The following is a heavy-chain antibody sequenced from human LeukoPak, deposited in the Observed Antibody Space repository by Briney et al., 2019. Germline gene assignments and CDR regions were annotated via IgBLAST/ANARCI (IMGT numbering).Heavy chain of an antibody. CDR1: GFTFSSYA. CDR2: ISNSDGST. J-gene: IGHJ6*02. V-gene: IGHV3-23*01. CDR3: ARERFIGGNSYGLDV. Sequence: GGSLRLSCAASGFTFSSYAMTWVRQAPGKGLEWVSVISNSDGSTYYADSVKGRFTISRDNAKSSLYLQMNSLRDEDTAVYYCARERFIGGNSYGLDVWGQGTTVTVSS. D-gene: IGHD5-18*01.